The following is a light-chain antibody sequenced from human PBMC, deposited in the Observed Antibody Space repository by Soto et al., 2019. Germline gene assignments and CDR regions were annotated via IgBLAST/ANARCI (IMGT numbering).Light chain of an antibody. CDR2: DAS. J-gene: IGKJ5*01. CDR3: QQRNAWPPIT. CDR1: QSVRTY. V-gene: IGKV3-11*01. Sequence: EIVLTQSPVTLSLSPGERATLSCRASQSVRTYLAWYQVKPGQAPRLLIYDASRRASGDPARFSGSGSGTDFTLTISSLEPEDFALYYCQQRNAWPPITFGQGTRLEIK.